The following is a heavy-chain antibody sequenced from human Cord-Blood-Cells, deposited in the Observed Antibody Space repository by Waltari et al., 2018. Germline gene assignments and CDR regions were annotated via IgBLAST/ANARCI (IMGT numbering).Heavy chain of an antibody. CDR1: GYTFTSYA. CDR3: ARELTGDWYFDL. V-gene: IGHV1-3*01. Sequence: QVQLVQSGAEVKKPGASVKVSCKASGYTFTSYAMHWVRQAPGQRLEWMGWINAGNGNTKYSQKIQGRVTITRDTSASTAYMELSSLRSEDTAVYYCARELTGDWYFDLWGRGTLVTVSS. CDR2: INAGNGNT. D-gene: IGHD7-27*01. J-gene: IGHJ2*01.